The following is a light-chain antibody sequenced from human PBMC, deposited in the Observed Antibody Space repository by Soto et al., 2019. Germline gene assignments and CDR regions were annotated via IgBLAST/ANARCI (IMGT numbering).Light chain of an antibody. J-gene: IGLJ2*01. CDR3: GTWDSGLSAVV. CDR1: SSNIGNNY. Sequence: QSVLTQPPSVSAAPGQKVTISCSGSSSNIGNNYVSWYQQLPGTVPKLLIYDNNKRPSGIPDRFSGSKSGTSATLGITGLQTGDEADYYCGTWDSGLSAVVFGGGTKLTVL. CDR2: DNN. V-gene: IGLV1-51*01.